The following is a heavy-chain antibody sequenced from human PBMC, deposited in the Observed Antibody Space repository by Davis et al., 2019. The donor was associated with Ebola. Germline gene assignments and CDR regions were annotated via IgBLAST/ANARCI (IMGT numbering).Heavy chain of an antibody. Sequence: ASVKVSCKTSGYAFDSFDINWVRQASGQGPVWVGWMNPKSGKTGSTDNFRGRVTFTSDTSTSTAYMELSSLTSDDTAVYFCARGFCSETYCFTPEYFQHWGQGTLVTVSS. CDR3: ARGFCSETYCFTPEYFQH. D-gene: IGHD3-3*01. CDR2: MNPKSGKT. J-gene: IGHJ1*01. CDR1: GYAFDSFD. V-gene: IGHV1-8*01.